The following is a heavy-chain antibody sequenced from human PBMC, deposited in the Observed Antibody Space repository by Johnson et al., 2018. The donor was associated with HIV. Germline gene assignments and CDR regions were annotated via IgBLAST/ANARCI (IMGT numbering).Heavy chain of an antibody. CDR3: AKDRLFGFRNDAFDI. V-gene: IGHV3-30*02. D-gene: IGHD3-16*01. Sequence: VQLVESGGGLVKPGGSLRLSCAASGFTFSDYYMSWIRQAPGKGLEWVAFIRYDGSKKYNADSVKGRFTISRDNSKNTLYLQMNSLRAEDTAVYYCAKDRLFGFRNDAFDIWGQGTMVTVSS. CDR2: IRYDGSKK. J-gene: IGHJ3*02. CDR1: GFTFSDYY.